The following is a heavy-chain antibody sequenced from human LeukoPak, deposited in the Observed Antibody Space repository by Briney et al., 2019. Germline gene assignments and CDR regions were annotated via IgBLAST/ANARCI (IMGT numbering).Heavy chain of an antibody. CDR2: IRSKAYGGTT. CDR3: TREASGYSYGLDY. J-gene: IGHJ4*02. Sequence: PGGSLRLSCTASGFTFGDYAMSWVRQAPGKGLEWVGFIRSKAYGGTTEYAASVKGRFTISRDDSKSIAYLQMNSLKTEVTAVYYCTREASGYSYGLDYWGQGTLVTVSS. V-gene: IGHV3-49*04. D-gene: IGHD5-18*01. CDR1: GFTFGDYA.